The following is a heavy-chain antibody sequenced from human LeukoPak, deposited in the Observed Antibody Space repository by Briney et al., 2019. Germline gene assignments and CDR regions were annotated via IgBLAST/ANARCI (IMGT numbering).Heavy chain of an antibody. CDR1: GFTVEAHF. D-gene: IGHD3-22*01. J-gene: IGHJ4*02. CDR2: LYHGDRT. V-gene: IGHV3-66*02. Sequence: GGSLRLSCAASGFTVEAHFMSWVRQAPGKGLEWVSVLYHGDRTYYADSVKGRFTISRDSSENTVYLQMKSLGDEDTAVYYCARDRDDSSVHHYFDYWGQGALVTVSS. CDR3: ARDRDDSSVHHYFDY.